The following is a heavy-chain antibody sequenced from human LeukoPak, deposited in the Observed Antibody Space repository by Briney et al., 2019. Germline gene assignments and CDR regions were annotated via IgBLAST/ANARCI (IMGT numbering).Heavy chain of an antibody. Sequence: SETLSLTCSVSGGSISSDYWSWIRQPPGKGLEWIGYVFYSGSTNYNPSFKSRVTISIDTSKTQFSLQLNSVTPEDTAVYYCARAPRGIFDYWGQGTLVTVSS. J-gene: IGHJ4*02. CDR1: GGSISSDY. CDR2: VFYSGST. CDR3: ARAPRGIFDY. D-gene: IGHD3-16*01. V-gene: IGHV4-59*12.